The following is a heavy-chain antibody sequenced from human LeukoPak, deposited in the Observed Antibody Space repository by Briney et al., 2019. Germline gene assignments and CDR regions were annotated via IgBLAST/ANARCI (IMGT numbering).Heavy chain of an antibody. J-gene: IGHJ6*02. CDR2: ISAYNGNT. D-gene: IGHD3-22*01. Sequence: ASVKVSCKASGYTFTSYGISWVRQAPEQGLEWMGWISAYNGNTNYAQKLQGRVTMTTDTSTSTAYMELRSLRSDDTAVYYCARGNHYYDGFRDSVLDYYYYGMDVWGQGTTVTVSS. CDR3: ARGNHYYDGFRDSVLDYYYYGMDV. CDR1: GYTFTSYG. V-gene: IGHV1-18*01.